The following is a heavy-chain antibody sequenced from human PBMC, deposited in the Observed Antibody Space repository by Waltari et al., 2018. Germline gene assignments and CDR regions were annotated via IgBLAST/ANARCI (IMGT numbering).Heavy chain of an antibody. D-gene: IGHD6-13*01. Sequence: VQLVESGGGLVQPGGSLRLYCAASGFVFSTYWMHWLRQAPGKGPVWVSQIKTDGSTTRCTDAVEGRFTIARDNARNMLYRQMNSLRAEDTALYYCAAYSGSWYWGQGTLVTVSS. CDR1: GFVFSTYW. CDR2: IKTDGSTT. V-gene: IGHV3-74*01. CDR3: AAYSGSWY. J-gene: IGHJ4*02.